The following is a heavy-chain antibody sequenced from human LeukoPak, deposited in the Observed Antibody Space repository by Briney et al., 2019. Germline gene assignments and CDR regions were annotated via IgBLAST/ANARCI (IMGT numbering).Heavy chain of an antibody. J-gene: IGHJ4*02. CDR1: GFTFSSYA. D-gene: IGHD6-19*01. Sequence: PGRSLRLSCAASGFTFSSYAMHWVRQAPGKGLEWVAVISYDGSNKYYADSVKGRFTVSRDNSKNTLYLEMNSLSAGDTAVYYCAKAAAYSTGWRCDCWGQGTLVTVSS. CDR3: AKAAAYSTGWRCDC. CDR2: ISYDGSNK. V-gene: IGHV3-30-3*01.